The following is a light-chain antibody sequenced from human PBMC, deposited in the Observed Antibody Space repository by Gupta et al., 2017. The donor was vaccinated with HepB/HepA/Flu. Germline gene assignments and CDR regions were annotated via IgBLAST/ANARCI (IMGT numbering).Light chain of an antibody. J-gene: IGKJ3*01. Sequence: DIQMTQSPSTLSASVGDRVTITCRASQSIGSWLAWYQQKPGKAPNLLISKASSLESGVPSRFSGSGSETEFTLTISSLQPEDFATYYCQRYNAYSFSFGHGTNVDIK. V-gene: IGKV1-5*03. CDR3: QRYNAYSFS. CDR1: QSIGSW. CDR2: KAS.